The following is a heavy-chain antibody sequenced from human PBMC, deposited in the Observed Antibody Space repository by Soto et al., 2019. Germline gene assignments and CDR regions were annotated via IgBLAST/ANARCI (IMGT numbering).Heavy chain of an antibody. CDR2: INPNSGGT. D-gene: IGHD1-7*01. V-gene: IGHV1-2*04. CDR1: GYTFTGYY. CDR3: ARDLLGTGTRFDP. J-gene: IGHJ5*02. Sequence: ASVKVSCKASGYTFTGYYMHWVRQAPGQGLEWMGWINPNSGGTNYAQKFQGWVTMTRDTSISTAYMELSRLRSDDTAVYYCARDLLGTGTRFDPWGQGTLVTVSS.